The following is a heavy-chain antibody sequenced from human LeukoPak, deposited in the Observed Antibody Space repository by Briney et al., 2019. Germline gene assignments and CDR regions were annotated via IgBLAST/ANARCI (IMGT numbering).Heavy chain of an antibody. D-gene: IGHD6-19*01. J-gene: IGHJ6*02. CDR1: GGTFSSYA. V-gene: IGHV1-69*04. Sequence: ASVKVSCKASGGTFSSYAISWVRQAPGQGLEWMGRIIPIFGIANYAQKFQGRVTITADKSTSTAYMELSSLRSEDTAVYYCASPNQWLAYYYYGMDVWGQGTTVTVSS. CDR3: ASPNQWLAYYYYGMDV. CDR2: IIPIFGIA.